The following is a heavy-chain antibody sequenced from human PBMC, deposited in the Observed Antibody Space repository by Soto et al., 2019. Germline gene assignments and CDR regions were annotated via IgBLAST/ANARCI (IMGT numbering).Heavy chain of an antibody. CDR2: ISGSGGST. J-gene: IGHJ4*02. CDR1: VFTFSSYA. Sequence: GGSLRLSCAASVFTFSSYAMSWVRQAPGKGLEWVSAISGSGGSTYYADSVKGRFTISRDNSKNTLYLQMNSLRAEDTAVYYCAKAVVMLYYFDYWGQGTLVTVSS. D-gene: IGHD3-22*01. CDR3: AKAVVMLYYFDY. V-gene: IGHV3-23*01.